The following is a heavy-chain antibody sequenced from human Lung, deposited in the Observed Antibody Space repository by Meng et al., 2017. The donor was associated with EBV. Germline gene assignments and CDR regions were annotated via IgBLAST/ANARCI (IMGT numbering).Heavy chain of an antibody. CDR2: IYYSGST. V-gene: IGHV4-30-4*01. CDR1: GGSISSGDYY. J-gene: IGHJ4*02. Sequence: QLQSQDSGSGLVKPSHTLSLTCTVSGGSISSGDYYWSWIRQPPGKGLEWIGYIYYSGSTYYNPSLKSRVTISVDTSKNQFSLKLSSVTAADTAVYYCARGPTTYFDYWGQGTLVTVSS. D-gene: IGHD4-17*01. CDR3: ARGPTTYFDY.